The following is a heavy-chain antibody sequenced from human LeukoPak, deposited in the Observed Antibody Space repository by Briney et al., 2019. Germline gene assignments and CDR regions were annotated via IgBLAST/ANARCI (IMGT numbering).Heavy chain of an antibody. D-gene: IGHD2-15*01. CDR3: ARAYSYAFHV. CDR1: GFTVSSDY. CDR2: LNSVGTT. V-gene: IGHV3-66*01. Sequence: GGSLRLSCAASGFTVSSDYMTWVRQAPGEGLEWVSLLNSVGTTYYTDSVKGRFTISRDNSNNTLYLQVNSLRADDTALYYCARAYSYAFHVWGQGTMVTVSS. J-gene: IGHJ3*01.